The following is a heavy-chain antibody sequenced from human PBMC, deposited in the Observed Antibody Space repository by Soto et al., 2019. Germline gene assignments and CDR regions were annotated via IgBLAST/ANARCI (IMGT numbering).Heavy chain of an antibody. J-gene: IGHJ5*02. Sequence: ASVKVSCKASGYTFTSYGISWVRQAPGQGLEWMGWISAYNGNTNYAQKLQGRVTMTTDTSTSTAYMELRSLRSDDTAVYYCARDSLGYCSGGSCSGYNWFDPWGQGTLVTVSS. D-gene: IGHD2-15*01. CDR3: ARDSLGYCSGGSCSGYNWFDP. V-gene: IGHV1-18*01. CDR1: GYTFTSYG. CDR2: ISAYNGNT.